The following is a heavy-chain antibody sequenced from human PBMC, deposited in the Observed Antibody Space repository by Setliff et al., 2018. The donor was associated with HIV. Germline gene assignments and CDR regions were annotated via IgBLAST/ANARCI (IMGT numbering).Heavy chain of an antibody. CDR3: ARHFSIFGVTIISNDAFDI. Sequence: PSETLSLTCTVSGGSISSSSYYWGWVRQPPGKGLEWSGSVYYSGTTYYNPSLTSRVTISVDTSKNQFSLKLTSVTAADTALYYCARHFSIFGVTIISNDAFDIWGRGTMVTVSS. V-gene: IGHV4-39*01. J-gene: IGHJ3*02. CDR1: GGSISSSSYY. D-gene: IGHD3-3*01. CDR2: VYYSGTT.